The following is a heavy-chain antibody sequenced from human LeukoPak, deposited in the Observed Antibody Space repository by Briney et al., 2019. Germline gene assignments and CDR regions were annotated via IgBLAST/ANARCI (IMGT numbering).Heavy chain of an antibody. CDR2: IYTSGST. D-gene: IGHD3-22*01. V-gene: IGHV4-4*07. Sequence: SETLSLTCTVSGGSISSYYWSWIRQPAGKGLEWIGRIYTSGSTNYNPSLKSRVTMSVDTSKNQFSLKLSSVTAADTAVYYCARGGFDSSGYYYGLPYYFDYWGQGTLVTVSS. CDR3: ARGGFDSSGYYYGLPYYFDY. J-gene: IGHJ4*02. CDR1: GGSISSYY.